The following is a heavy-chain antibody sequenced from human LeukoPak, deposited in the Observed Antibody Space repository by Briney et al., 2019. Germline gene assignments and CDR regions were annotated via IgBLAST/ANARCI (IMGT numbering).Heavy chain of an antibody. V-gene: IGHV1-18*01. Sequence: GASVKVSCKASGYTFTSYGISWVRQAPGQGLEWMGWISAYNGNTNYAQKLQGRVTMTTDTSTSTAYMELRSLRSDDTAVYYCARPKAVILGGSGSYSSLDYWGQGTLVTVSS. CDR1: GYTFTSYG. CDR2: ISAYNGNT. D-gene: IGHD3-10*01. CDR3: ARPKAVILGGSGSYSSLDY. J-gene: IGHJ4*02.